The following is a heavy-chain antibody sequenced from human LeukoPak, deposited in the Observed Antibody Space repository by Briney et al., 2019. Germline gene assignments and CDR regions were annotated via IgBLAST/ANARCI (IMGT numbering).Heavy chain of an antibody. J-gene: IGHJ3*02. V-gene: IGHV4-59*01. D-gene: IGHD1-26*01. Sequence: PSAPLSLSCTASGGFISGYYWCWLRQPPGKGLEWIGYIYYSGSTNYNPSLQSRVTISVDTSKNQFSLKLNSVTAADTAEYYCARSKWGYAFDIWGQGTMVTVSS. CDR1: GGFISGYY. CDR3: ARSKWGYAFDI. CDR2: IYYSGST.